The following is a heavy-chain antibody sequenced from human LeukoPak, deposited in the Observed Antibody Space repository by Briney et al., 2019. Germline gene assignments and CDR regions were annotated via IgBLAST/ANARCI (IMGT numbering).Heavy chain of an antibody. CDR2: IYTSGST. CDR1: GGSISSYY. D-gene: IGHD7-27*01. J-gene: IGHJ4*02. Sequence: PETLSLTCTVSGGSISSYYWSWIRQPAGKGLEWIGRIYTSGSTNYNPSLKSRVTMSVDTSKNQFSLRLSSVTAADTAVYYCAGATWGSGYFDYWGQGTLVTVSS. V-gene: IGHV4-4*07. CDR3: AGATWGSGYFDY.